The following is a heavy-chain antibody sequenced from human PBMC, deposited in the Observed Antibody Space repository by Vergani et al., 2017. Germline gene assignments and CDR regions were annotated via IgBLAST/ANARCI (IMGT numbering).Heavy chain of an antibody. Sequence: QLQLQESGPGLVKPSETLSLTCTVSGGSISSSSYYWGWIRQPPGKGLEWIGSIYYSGSTYYNPSLKSRVTISVDTSKNQFSLKLSSVTAADTAVYYCAREKLVTNWFDPWGQGTLVTVSS. J-gene: IGHJ5*02. CDR2: IYYSGST. CDR3: AREKLVTNWFDP. CDR1: GGSISSSSYY. V-gene: IGHV4-39*07. D-gene: IGHD2-21*02.